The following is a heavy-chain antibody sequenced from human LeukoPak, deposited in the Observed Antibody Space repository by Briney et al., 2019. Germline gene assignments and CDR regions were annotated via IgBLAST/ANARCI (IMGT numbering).Heavy chain of an antibody. CDR2: IIPIFGTA. V-gene: IGHV1-69*13. CDR3: ARDRYYYDSSGYYHSYFDY. J-gene: IGHJ4*02. D-gene: IGHD3-22*01. CDR1: GGTFSSYA. Sequence: SVKVSCKASGGTFSSYAISWVRQAPGQGLEWMGGIIPIFGTANYAQKFQGRVTITADESASTAYMELSGLRSEDTAVYYCARDRYYYDSSGYYHSYFDYWGQGTLVTVSS.